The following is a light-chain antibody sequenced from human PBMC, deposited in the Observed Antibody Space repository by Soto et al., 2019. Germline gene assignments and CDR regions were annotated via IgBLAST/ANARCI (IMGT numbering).Light chain of an antibody. Sequence: EIVLTQSPATLSLSPGETATLSCRASQSVSSYLAWYQQKPGQAPRLLIYDASNRATGIPDRFSGAGSGTEFTLTISRLEPEDFAVYYCQQYGSSPPKTFGQGTKVDIK. V-gene: IGKV3-20*01. CDR1: QSVSSY. CDR3: QQYGSSPPKT. J-gene: IGKJ1*01. CDR2: DAS.